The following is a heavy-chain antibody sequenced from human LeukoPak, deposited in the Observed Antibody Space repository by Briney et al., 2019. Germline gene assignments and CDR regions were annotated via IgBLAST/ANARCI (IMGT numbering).Heavy chain of an antibody. CDR1: GFTFSSYA. CDR2: ISGSGGST. J-gene: IGHJ4*02. Sequence: GGSLRLSCAASGFTFSSYAMSWVRQAPGKGLEWVSAISGSGGSTYYADSVKGRFTISRDNSKNTLYLQMNSLRAEDTAVYYCARDRRTYYYGSGSSYKVGRLDFWGQGTLVTVSS. V-gene: IGHV3-23*01. CDR3: ARDRRTYYYGSGSSYKVGRLDF. D-gene: IGHD3-10*01.